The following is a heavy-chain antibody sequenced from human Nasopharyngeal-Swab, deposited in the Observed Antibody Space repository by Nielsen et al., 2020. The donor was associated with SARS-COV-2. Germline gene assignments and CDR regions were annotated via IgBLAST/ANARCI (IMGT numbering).Heavy chain of an antibody. Sequence: GESLKISCVASGFTFSIYGMHWVCQAPGKGLEWLASIWYDGSNKYYAGSVKGRFTISRDNSKNTVYLQMNSLRGEDTAVYYCARAPSPDDSSGGGYWGQGTLVTVSS. CDR1: GFTFSIYG. J-gene: IGHJ4*02. V-gene: IGHV3-33*01. D-gene: IGHD3-22*01. CDR3: ARAPSPDDSSGGGY. CDR2: IWYDGSNK.